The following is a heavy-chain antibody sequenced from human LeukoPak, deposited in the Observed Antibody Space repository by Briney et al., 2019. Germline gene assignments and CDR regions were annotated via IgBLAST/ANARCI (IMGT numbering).Heavy chain of an antibody. Sequence: GGSLRLSCAASGFTFSSYAMSWVHQAPGKGLEWVSAISGSGGSTYYADSVKGRFTISRDNSKNTLYLQMNSLRAEDTAVYYCATPLWFGELISYYYYGMDVWGQGTTVTVSS. CDR2: ISGSGGST. CDR1: GFTFSSYA. CDR3: ATPLWFGELISYYYYGMDV. J-gene: IGHJ6*02. V-gene: IGHV3-23*01. D-gene: IGHD3-10*01.